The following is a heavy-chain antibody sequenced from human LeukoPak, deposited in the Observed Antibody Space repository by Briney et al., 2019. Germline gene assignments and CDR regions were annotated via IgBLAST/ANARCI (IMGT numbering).Heavy chain of an antibody. D-gene: IGHD6-19*01. CDR3: TRSGWYPPEYFQH. Sequence: GGSLRLSCAASGFTFSNYGMSWVRQAPGKGLEWVSTISDSGGSTYYADSVKGRFTISRDNSKNMLYLQMNSLRAEDTAVYYCTRSGWYPPEYFQHWGQGTLVTVSS. V-gene: IGHV3-23*01. CDR1: GFTFSNYG. J-gene: IGHJ1*01. CDR2: ISDSGGST.